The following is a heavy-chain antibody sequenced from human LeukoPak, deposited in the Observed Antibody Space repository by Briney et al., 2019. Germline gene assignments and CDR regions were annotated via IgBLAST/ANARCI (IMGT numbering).Heavy chain of an antibody. CDR1: GGSISTSTYY. V-gene: IGHV4-39*01. CDR3: ARPNSSGYPYYFDY. CDR2: IYYSGTT. J-gene: IGHJ4*02. D-gene: IGHD3-22*01. Sequence: SETLSLTCSVYGGSISTSTYYWSWIRQPPGKGLEWIGSIYYSGTTYYNPSLKSRVTMSVDTSKNQFSLNLSSVTAADTAVYYCARPNSSGYPYYFDYWGQGTLVTVSS.